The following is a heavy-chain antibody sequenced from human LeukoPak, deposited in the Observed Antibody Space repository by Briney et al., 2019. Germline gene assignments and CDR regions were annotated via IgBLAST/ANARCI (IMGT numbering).Heavy chain of an antibody. J-gene: IGHJ4*02. CDR2: INLSGGST. CDR3: AREFPRTCYFDY. V-gene: IGHV1-46*01. CDR1: GYTFSSYY. Sequence: ASVKVSCKASGYTFSSYYIHWVRQAPGQGLEYMGIINLSGGSTNYAQKFQGRVTMTRDTSTSKVHMELSSLRSEDTAVYYCAREFPRTCYFDYGGQGTLVTVSS. D-gene: IGHD1-14*01.